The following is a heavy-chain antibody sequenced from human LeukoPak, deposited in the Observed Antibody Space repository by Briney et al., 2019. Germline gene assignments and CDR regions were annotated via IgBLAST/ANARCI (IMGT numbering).Heavy chain of an antibody. D-gene: IGHD6-19*01. V-gene: IGHV4-4*02. Sequence: SGTLSLTCAVCGGSISSSNWWSWVRQPPGKGLEWIGEIYHSGSTNYNPSLKSRVTISVDKSKNQFSLKLSSVTAADTAVYYCARRTASGWRQGLDYWGQGTLVTVSS. J-gene: IGHJ4*02. CDR2: IYHSGST. CDR3: ARRTASGWRQGLDY. CDR1: GGSISSSNW.